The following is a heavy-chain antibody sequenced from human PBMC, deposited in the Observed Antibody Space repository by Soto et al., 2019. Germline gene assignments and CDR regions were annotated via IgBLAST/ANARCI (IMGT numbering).Heavy chain of an antibody. Sequence: SETLSLTCTVSGCSISSSSYYWGWIRQPPGKVLEWIVSIYYSGSTYYNPSLKSRVTISVDTSKNQFSLKLSSVTAADTAVYYCTSIVRGVKGYWGQASLVTVSS. V-gene: IGHV4-39*01. CDR1: GCSISSSSYY. CDR3: TSIVRGVKGY. J-gene: IGHJ4*02. CDR2: IYYSGST. D-gene: IGHD3-10*01.